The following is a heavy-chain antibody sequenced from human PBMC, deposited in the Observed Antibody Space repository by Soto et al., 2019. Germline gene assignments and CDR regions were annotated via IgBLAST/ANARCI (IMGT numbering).Heavy chain of an antibody. D-gene: IGHD3-10*01. CDR2: IIPILGIA. CDR3: ARRYYGSGSYWGKDDYYYYGMDV. V-gene: IGHV1-69*02. J-gene: IGHJ6*02. CDR1: GGTFSSYT. Sequence: QVQLVQSGAEVKKPGSSVKVSCKASGGTFSSYTISWVRQAPGQGLEWMGRIIPILGIANYAQKFQGRVTITADKSTNTAYMELSSLRSEDTAVYYCARRYYGSGSYWGKDDYYYYGMDVWGQGTTVTVFS.